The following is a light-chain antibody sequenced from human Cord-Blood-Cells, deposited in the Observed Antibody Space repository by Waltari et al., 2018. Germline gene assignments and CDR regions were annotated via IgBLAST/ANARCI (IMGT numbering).Light chain of an antibody. CDR1: SSDVGGYNY. V-gene: IGLV2-14*01. CDR3: SSYTSSSTLV. Sequence: QSALTQPASVSGSPGQSITISCTGTSSDVGGYNYVPWYQQHPGKAPKLMIYEVSNRPSGVSNRFSGSKSGNTASRTISGLQSEDEADYYCSSYTSSSTLVFGTGTKVTVL. J-gene: IGLJ1*01. CDR2: EVS.